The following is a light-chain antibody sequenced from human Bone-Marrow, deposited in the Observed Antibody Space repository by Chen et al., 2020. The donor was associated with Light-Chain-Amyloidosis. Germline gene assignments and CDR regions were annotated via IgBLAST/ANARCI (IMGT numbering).Light chain of an antibody. J-gene: IGKJ2*01. Sequence: DIQMTQSPSSLSASVRDRVTITCRASQSINDQLNWYQQKPGKAPKLLIYGASNLQSGVPSRFIGSGSGTDFTLTIRGLQPEDFSTYYCQQSYNFPYTFGQGTNVE. V-gene: IGKV1-39*01. CDR2: GAS. CDR3: QQSYNFPYT. CDR1: QSINDQ.